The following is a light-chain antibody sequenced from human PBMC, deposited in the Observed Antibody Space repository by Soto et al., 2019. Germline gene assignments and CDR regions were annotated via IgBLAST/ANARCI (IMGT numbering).Light chain of an antibody. Sequence: IVLTQSPATLSLSPGERAALSCRASQSVSTSLAWYQHKPGQAPRLIIYDASKRAPGIPARFSGSGSGTDFTLTISSPEPEDFAVCYCQVRDVWPTFGQGTKVEI. V-gene: IGKV3-11*01. CDR1: QSVSTS. CDR2: DAS. J-gene: IGKJ1*01. CDR3: QVRDVWPT.